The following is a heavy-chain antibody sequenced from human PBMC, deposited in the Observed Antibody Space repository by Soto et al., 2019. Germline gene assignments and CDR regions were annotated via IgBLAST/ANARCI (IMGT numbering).Heavy chain of an antibody. J-gene: IGHJ6*02. CDR3: ARDLGASSSWYYYYYGMDV. D-gene: IGHD6-13*01. CDR2: ISYDGSYK. V-gene: IGHV3-30-3*01. Sequence: PGGSLRLSCAASGFTFNNFAMHWVRQARGKGLEWVAVISYDGSYKYYADSVKGRFTISRDNSKNTLYLQMNSLRAEDTAVYYCARDLGASSSWYYYYYGMDVWGQGTTVTVSS. CDR1: GFTFNNFA.